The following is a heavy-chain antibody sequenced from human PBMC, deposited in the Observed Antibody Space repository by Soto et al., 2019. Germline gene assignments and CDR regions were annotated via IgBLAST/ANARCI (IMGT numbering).Heavy chain of an antibody. J-gene: IGHJ4*02. CDR1: GFSFSTYA. D-gene: IGHD4-17*01. V-gene: IGHV3-30-3*01. CDR2: ISYDGNTK. CDR3: ARAVYGLAHFDS. Sequence: GGSLRLSCSASGFSFSTYAFHWVRQAPGEGLEWVALISYDGNTKYYAVSVRGRFTVSRDDSMNTLYLEMNSLRPDDSAVYYCARAVYGLAHFDSWGQGTLVTVYS.